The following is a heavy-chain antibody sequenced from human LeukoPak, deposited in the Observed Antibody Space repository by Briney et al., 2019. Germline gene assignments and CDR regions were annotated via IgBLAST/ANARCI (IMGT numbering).Heavy chain of an antibody. CDR1: GDSVSRNSVA. D-gene: IGHD1-26*01. CDR2: TYYKSKWYN. CDR3: ARAPIVGATHIDY. V-gene: IGHV6-1*01. Sequence: SQTLSLTCAISGDSVSRNSVAWNWIRHSPSRGLEWLGWTYYKSKWYNDYAVSVKSRITINPDTSKNQFSLQLKSVTPADTAVYYCARAPIVGATHIDYWGHGTLVTVSS. J-gene: IGHJ4*01.